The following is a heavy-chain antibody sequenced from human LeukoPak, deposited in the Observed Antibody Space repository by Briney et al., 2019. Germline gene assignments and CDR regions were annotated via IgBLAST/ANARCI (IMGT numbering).Heavy chain of an antibody. D-gene: IGHD1-26*01. V-gene: IGHV4-59*11. CDR3: VRDVGGSGWFDS. CDR1: GGSISSHY. J-gene: IGHJ5*01. Sequence: SETLSLTCTVSGGSISSHYWTWIRQSPVKGLEWIGDISNSGSTSYNPSLKSRVTMSVDTSTKQFSLRLSSVTAADTAVYYCVRDVGGSGWFDSWGQGTLVTVSS. CDR2: ISNSGST.